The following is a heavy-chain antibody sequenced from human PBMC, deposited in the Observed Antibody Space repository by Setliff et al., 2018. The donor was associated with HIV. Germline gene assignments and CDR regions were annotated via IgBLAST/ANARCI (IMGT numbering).Heavy chain of an antibody. J-gene: IGHJ4*02. Sequence: SETLSLTCTVSGASVASGDSYWSWIRLPAGKGPQWIGHVFHTGSTNYNSSLKSRLTISTDTSKNQFHLNLSSVTAADTAIYYCATMGGQGTHFDYWGQGTLVTVSS. V-gene: IGHV4-61*10. CDR2: VFHTGST. CDR3: ATMGGQGTHFDY. CDR1: GASVASGDSY. D-gene: IGHD1-26*01.